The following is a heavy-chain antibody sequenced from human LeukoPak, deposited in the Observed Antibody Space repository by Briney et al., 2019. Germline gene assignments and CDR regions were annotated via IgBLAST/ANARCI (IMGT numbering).Heavy chain of an antibody. CDR3: ARVDDYGVRSDV. J-gene: IGHJ4*02. D-gene: IGHD4-17*01. Sequence: SETLSLTCTVSGGSISSGDSYWSWIRQPPGKGLEWIGYIYYSGNTYYNPSLKSRVTISVDTSKNQFSLKLSSVTAADTAVYYCARVDDYGVRSDVWGQGTLVTVSS. V-gene: IGHV4-30-4*01. CDR2: IYYSGNT. CDR1: GGSISSGDSY.